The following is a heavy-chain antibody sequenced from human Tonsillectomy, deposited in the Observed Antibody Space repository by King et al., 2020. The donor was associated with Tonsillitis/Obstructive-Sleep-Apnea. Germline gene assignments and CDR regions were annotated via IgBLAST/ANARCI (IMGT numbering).Heavy chain of an antibody. CDR1: GGSISSSNW. CDR2: NYHSVST. CDR3: ATMTGAHMDV. Sequence: VQLQESGPGLVKPSGTLSLTCAVSGGSISSSNWWSCVRQPPGKGLECIGENYHSVSTNYNPALKSRVTISLDKSKNQFSLKLSSVTAADTAVYYCATMTGAHMDVWGKGTTVTVSS. D-gene: IGHD3-9*01. V-gene: IGHV4-4*02. J-gene: IGHJ6*03.